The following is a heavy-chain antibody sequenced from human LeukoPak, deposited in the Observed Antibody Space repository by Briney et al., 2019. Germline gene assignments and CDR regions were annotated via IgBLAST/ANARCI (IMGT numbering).Heavy chain of an antibody. J-gene: IGHJ6*03. Sequence: GGSLRLSCAASGFTFDDYTMHWVRQAPGKGLEWVSLISWNGGTTYYADSVKGRFTISRDNSKNSLYLQMNSLRTEDTALYYCAKAPGGSYYYYMDVWGKGTTVTISS. D-gene: IGHD1-14*01. CDR1: GFTFDDYT. CDR2: ISWNGGTT. CDR3: AKAPGGSYYYYMDV. V-gene: IGHV3-43*01.